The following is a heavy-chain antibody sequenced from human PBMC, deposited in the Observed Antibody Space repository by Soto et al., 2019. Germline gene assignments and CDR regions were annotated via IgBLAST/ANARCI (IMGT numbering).Heavy chain of an antibody. CDR2: INHSGST. J-gene: IGHJ5*02. Sequence: SETLSLTCAVYGGSFSGYYWSWIRQPPGKGLEWIGEINHSGSTNYNPSLKSRVNISVDTSKNQFSLKLSSVTAADTAVYYCARNPSSGWYRWFDPWGQGTLVTVSS. D-gene: IGHD6-19*01. CDR3: ARNPSSGWYRWFDP. V-gene: IGHV4-34*01. CDR1: GGSFSGYY.